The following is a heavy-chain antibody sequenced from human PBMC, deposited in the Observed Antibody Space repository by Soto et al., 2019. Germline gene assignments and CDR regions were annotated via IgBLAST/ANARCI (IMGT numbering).Heavy chain of an antibody. Sequence: GKGREWIGEIYQSGRTNYNPSLKSRVTISVDKSKNQFSLKLSSVTAADTAVYFCASRARHTSVWYAFDFSGQGILVSVYS. CDR2: IYQSGRT. V-gene: IGHV4-4*01. CDR3: ASRARHTSVWYAFDF. J-gene: IGHJ4*02. D-gene: IGHD6-19*01.